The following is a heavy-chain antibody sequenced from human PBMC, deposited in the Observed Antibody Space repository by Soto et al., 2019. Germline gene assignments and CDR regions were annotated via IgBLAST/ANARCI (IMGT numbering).Heavy chain of an antibody. V-gene: IGHV5-51*01. CDR1: GYGFIIHW. D-gene: IGHD2-15*01. J-gene: IGHJ3*02. CDR2: IYPGNSNT. CDR3: ASDSDCDGGNCPMGGFDM. Sequence: GESLKISCKGSGYGFIIHWVAWLRQMPGKGLEWVGIIYPGNSNTMYSPSFQGQVTISADTALSTTYLQWDTLKPSDTAIYFCASDSDCDGGNCPMGGFDMWGQGTMVTASS.